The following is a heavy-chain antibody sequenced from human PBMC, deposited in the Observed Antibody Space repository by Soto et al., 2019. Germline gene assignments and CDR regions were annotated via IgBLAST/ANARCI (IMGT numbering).Heavy chain of an antibody. D-gene: IGHD3-10*01. CDR1: RGSISSADYY. CDR3: ARGLKLGDNWFDP. CDR2: IYYSGSP. J-gene: IGHJ5*02. Sequence: PSETLSLTCTVSRGSISSADYYWTWIRQHPGKGLEWIGYIYYSGSPYYNPSLKSRVTMSVDTSKNQFSLKLSSVTAADTAVYYCARGLKLGDNWFDPWGQGTLVTVSS. V-gene: IGHV4-31*03.